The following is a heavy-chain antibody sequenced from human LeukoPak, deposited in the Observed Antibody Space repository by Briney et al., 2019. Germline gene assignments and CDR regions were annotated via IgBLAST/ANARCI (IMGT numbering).Heavy chain of an antibody. CDR1: GFTFSSFW. D-gene: IGHD5-12*01. Sequence: PGGSLRLSCAASGFTFSSFWMHWVRQAPGKGLEWVAVISYDGSNKYYADSVKGRFTISRDNSKNTLYLQMNSLRAEDTAVYYCAKDRWSGYDYGDPDYWGQGTLVTVSS. J-gene: IGHJ4*02. CDR3: AKDRWSGYDYGDPDY. V-gene: IGHV3-30*18. CDR2: ISYDGSNK.